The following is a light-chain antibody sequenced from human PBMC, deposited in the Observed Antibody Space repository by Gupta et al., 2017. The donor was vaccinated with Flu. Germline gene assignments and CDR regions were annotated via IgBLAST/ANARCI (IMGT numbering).Light chain of an antibody. CDR3: CSYAGSYTYYV. CDR1: SSDVGGYNY. J-gene: IGLJ1*01. CDR2: DFS. V-gene: IGLV2-11*01. Sequence: QSALTQPRSVSGSPGQPVTISCTATSSDVGGYNYASWYQQHPGKAPKLMSYDFSKGPSGVPDRFSGSKSGNTASLTISGLQAEDEADYYCCSYAGSYTYYVFGTGTKVTVL.